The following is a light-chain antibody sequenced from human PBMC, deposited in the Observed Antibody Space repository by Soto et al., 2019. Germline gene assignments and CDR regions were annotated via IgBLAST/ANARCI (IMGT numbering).Light chain of an antibody. V-gene: IGLV4-60*03. CDR3: ESWDSNTRV. CDR2: LEGSGNY. CDR1: SGHSFYV. Sequence: QPVLTQPSSASASLGSSVSLTCTLSSGHSFYVIAWHQQQPGTAHRYLMKLEGSGNYNKGSGVPERFSGSSSGADRYLTISNLQSEDEGDYYCESWDSNTRVFGGGTKLTVL. J-gene: IGLJ3*02.